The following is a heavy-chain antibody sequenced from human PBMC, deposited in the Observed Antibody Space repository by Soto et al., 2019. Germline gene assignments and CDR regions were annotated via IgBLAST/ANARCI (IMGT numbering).Heavy chain of an antibody. CDR3: ARARGWDDFDY. CDR1: GGNISSYY. D-gene: IGHD6-19*01. Sequence: SETLSLTCTVSGGNISSYYWSWIRQPPGKGLEWIGYIYYSGSTNYNPSLKSRVTISVDTSKNQFSLKLSSVTAADTAVYYCARARGWDDFDYWGQGTLVTVSS. V-gene: IGHV4-59*01. CDR2: IYYSGST. J-gene: IGHJ4*02.